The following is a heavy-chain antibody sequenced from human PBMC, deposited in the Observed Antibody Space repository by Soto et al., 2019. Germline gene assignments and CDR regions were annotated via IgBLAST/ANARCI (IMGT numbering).Heavy chain of an antibody. CDR2: INAGNGNT. CDR3: ARELQGLYYFDY. D-gene: IGHD2-15*01. Sequence: ASVKVSCKASGYTFISYAIHWVRQAPGQRLEWMGWINAGNGNTKYSQKFQGRVTITRDTSASTAYMELTSLRSEDAAVYYCARELQGLYYFDYWGQGTLVTVSS. CDR1: GYTFISYA. J-gene: IGHJ4*02. V-gene: IGHV1-3*01.